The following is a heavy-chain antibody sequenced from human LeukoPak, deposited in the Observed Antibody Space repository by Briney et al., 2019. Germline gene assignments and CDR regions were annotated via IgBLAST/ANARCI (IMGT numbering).Heavy chain of an antibody. J-gene: IGHJ6*03. Sequence: PGGSLRLSCAASGFTFSSSVMHWVRQAPGKGLEWVAVIWFDGSNKYYADSVKGRFTISRDNSKNTLYLQMNSLRAEDTAVYYCARQRGGFGGNYYYYMDVWSKGTTVTVSS. V-gene: IGHV3-33*01. CDR1: GFTFSSSV. D-gene: IGHD3-10*01. CDR3: ARQRGGFGGNYYYYMDV. CDR2: IWFDGSNK.